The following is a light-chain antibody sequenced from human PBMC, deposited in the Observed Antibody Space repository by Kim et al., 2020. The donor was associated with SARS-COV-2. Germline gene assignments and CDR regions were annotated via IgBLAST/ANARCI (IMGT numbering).Light chain of an antibody. J-gene: IGLJ3*02. CDR3: AVWDDSLNGVL. V-gene: IGLV1-44*01. Sequence: GQTVTIACSGSNSNIGANIVNWYQQIPGTAPKILIHGNSRRPSGVPDRFSASKSGTSASLAISGLQSADEAHYYCAVWDDSLNGVLFGGGTKVTVL. CDR2: GNS. CDR1: NSNIGANI.